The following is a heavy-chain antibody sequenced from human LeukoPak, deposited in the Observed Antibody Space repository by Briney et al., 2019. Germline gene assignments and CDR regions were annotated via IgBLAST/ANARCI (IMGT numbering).Heavy chain of an antibody. CDR2: IIPIFGTA. CDR3: APDCSSTSCYGY. CDR1: GGTFSSYA. J-gene: IGHJ4*02. D-gene: IGHD2-2*01. V-gene: IGHV1-69*05. Sequence: SVKVSCKASGGTFSSYAISWVRQAPGQGLERMGGIIPIFGTANYAQKFQGRVTITTDESTSTAYMELSSLRSEDTAVYYCAPDCSSTSCYGYWGQGTLVTVSS.